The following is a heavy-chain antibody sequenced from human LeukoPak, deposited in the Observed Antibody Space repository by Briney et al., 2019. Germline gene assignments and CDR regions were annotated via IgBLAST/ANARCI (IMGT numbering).Heavy chain of an antibody. CDR3: ARAPGYSSGWVDY. D-gene: IGHD6-19*01. V-gene: IGHV3-53*01. J-gene: IGHJ4*02. CDR2: IYSGGST. Sequence: GGSLRLSCAASGFTVSSNYMSWVRQAPGKGLEGVSVIYSGGSTYYADSVKGRFTISRDNSKNTLYLQMNSLRAEDTAVYYCARAPGYSSGWVDYWGQGNLVTVSS. CDR1: GFTVSSNY.